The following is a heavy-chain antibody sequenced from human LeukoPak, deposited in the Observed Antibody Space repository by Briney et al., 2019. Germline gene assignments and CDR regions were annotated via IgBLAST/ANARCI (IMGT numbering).Heavy chain of an antibody. CDR2: ISSSGSTI. D-gene: IGHD2-8*01. CDR1: GFTFSDYY. V-gene: IGHV3-11*01. CDR3: AREGREDCTNGVCYTGNWFDP. J-gene: IGHJ5*02. Sequence: GGSLRLSCAASGFTFSDYYMSWIRQAPGKGLEWVSYISSSGSTIYYADSVKGRFTISRDSAKNSLYLQMNSLRAEDTAVYYCAREGREDCTNGVCYTGNWFDPWGQGTLVTVSS.